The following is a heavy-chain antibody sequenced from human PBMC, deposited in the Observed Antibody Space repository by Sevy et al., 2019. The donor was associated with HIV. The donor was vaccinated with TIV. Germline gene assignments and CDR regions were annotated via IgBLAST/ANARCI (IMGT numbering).Heavy chain of an antibody. CDR1: GYTFSTYG. V-gene: IGHV1-18*01. CDR3: ARDRGHVLDVILFVN. Sequence: ASVKVSCKASGYTFSTYGISWVRQAPGQGLEWMGWISAYNGHTNYAQKVQGRVTMTIDTSTRTAYMDLRSLRSDDTALYYCARDRGHVLDVILFVNWRQGTLVTVSS. CDR2: ISAYNGHT. J-gene: IGHJ4*02. D-gene: IGHD3-10*01.